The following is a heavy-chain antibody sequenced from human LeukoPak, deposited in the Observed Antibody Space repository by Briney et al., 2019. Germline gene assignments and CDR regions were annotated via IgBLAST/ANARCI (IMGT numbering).Heavy chain of an antibody. CDR3: AKDLEVGRWELIIDY. V-gene: IGHV3-23*01. CDR1: GFTFSSYA. CDR2: ISGSGGST. Sequence: GGSLRLSCAASGFTFSSYAMSWVRQAPGKGLEWVSAISGSGGSTYYADSVKGRFTISRDNSKNTLYLQMNSLRAEDTAVYCCAKDLEVGRWELIIDYWGQGTLVTVSS. J-gene: IGHJ4*02. D-gene: IGHD1-26*01.